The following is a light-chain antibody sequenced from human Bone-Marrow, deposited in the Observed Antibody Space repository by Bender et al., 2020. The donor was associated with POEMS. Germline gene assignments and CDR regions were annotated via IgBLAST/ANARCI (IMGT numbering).Light chain of an antibody. CDR3: CSYAGSNNVL. CDR1: TNDIGHYNY. J-gene: IGLJ2*01. V-gene: IGLV2-11*01. CDR2: DVS. Sequence: QSALTQPRSVSGSPGQSVTISCTGTTNDIGHYNYVSWYQQNPGKAPKLLIFDVSKRPSGVPDRFSGSKSGNTASLTISGLQAEDEADYYCCSYAGSNNVLFGGGTKLAVL.